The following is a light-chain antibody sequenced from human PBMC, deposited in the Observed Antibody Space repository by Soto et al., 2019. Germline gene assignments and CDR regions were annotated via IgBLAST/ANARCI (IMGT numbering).Light chain of an antibody. CDR3: CSYAGSSTLYV. CDR1: SSDVGSYNL. V-gene: IGLV2-23*02. CDR2: EVS. Sequence: QSALTQPASVSGSPGQSITISCTGSSSDVGSYNLVSWYQQHPDKAPKLMIYEVSKRPSGVSNRFSGSKSGNTASLTISGLQAEDEADYYCCSYAGSSTLYVFGAGTKLTVL. J-gene: IGLJ1*01.